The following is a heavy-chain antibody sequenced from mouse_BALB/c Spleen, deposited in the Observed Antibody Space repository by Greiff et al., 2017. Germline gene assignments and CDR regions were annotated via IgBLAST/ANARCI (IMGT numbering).Heavy chain of an antibody. V-gene: IGHV1-7*01. CDR1: GYTFPSYW. CDR3: ATRYYAMDY. J-gene: IGHJ4*01. CDR2: INPSTGYT. Sequence: QVQLQQSGAELAKPGASVKMSCKASGYTFPSYWMHWVKQRPGQGLEWIGYINPSTGYTEYNQKFKDKATLTADKSSSTAYMQLSSLTSEDSAVYYCATRYYAMDYWGQGTSVTVSS. D-gene: IGHD3-1*01.